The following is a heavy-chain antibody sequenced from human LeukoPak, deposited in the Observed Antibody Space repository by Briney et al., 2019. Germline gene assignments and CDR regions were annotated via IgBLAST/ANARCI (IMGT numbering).Heavy chain of an antibody. Sequence: GGSLRLSCAASGFTFSSYAMSWVRQARGKGLEWVSAISGSGGSTYYADSVKGRFTISRDNSKTTLYLQMNSLRAEDTAVYYCAKDRNLAGYSSWIFDYWGQGTLVTVSP. D-gene: IGHD6-13*01. CDR1: GFTFSSYA. CDR2: ISGSGGST. V-gene: IGHV3-23*01. CDR3: AKDRNLAGYSSWIFDY. J-gene: IGHJ4*02.